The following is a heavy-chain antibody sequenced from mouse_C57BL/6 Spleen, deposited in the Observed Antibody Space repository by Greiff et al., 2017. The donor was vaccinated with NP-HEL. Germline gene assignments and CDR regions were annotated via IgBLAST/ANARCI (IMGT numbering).Heavy chain of an antibody. CDR2: IYPGDGDT. CDR3: ALITTVVVFDY. Sequence: VQRVESGPELVKPGASVKISCKASGYAFSSSWMNWVKQRPGKGLEWIGRIYPGDGDTNYNGKFKGKATLTADKSSSTAYMQLSSLTSEDSAVYFCALITTVVVFDYWGQGTTLTVSS. CDR1: GYAFSSSW. V-gene: IGHV1-82*01. D-gene: IGHD1-1*01. J-gene: IGHJ2*01.